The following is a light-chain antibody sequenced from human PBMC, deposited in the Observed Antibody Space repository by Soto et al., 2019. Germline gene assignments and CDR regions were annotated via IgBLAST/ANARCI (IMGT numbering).Light chain of an antibody. J-gene: IGKJ1*01. Sequence: DIQMTQSPSTLSASVGDRVTLTGRASQIIRYWVAWYQHKPGKAPKLLIYDASTLESGVPTRFSGSGSGTDFTLTISSLQPEDFATYYCQQSYSTPTWTFGQGTKVDIK. CDR1: QIIRYW. V-gene: IGKV1-5*01. CDR3: QQSYSTPTWT. CDR2: DAS.